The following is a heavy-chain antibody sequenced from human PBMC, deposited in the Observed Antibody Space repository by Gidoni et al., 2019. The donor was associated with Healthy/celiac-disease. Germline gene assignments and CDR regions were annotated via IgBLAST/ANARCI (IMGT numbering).Heavy chain of an antibody. CDR3: ARGWGPYSSSAQFDY. Sequence: QVQLQQSGPGPVKPSQPPPLTCAISGVRVPCNSPACNWIRQSPSRGLEWLGRTYYRSKWYNDYAVSVKSRITINPDTSKNQFSLQLNSVTPEDTAVYYCARGWGPYSSSAQFDYWGQGTLVTVSS. V-gene: IGHV6-1*01. J-gene: IGHJ4*02. CDR2: TYYRSKWYN. CDR1: GVRVPCNSPA. D-gene: IGHD6-6*01.